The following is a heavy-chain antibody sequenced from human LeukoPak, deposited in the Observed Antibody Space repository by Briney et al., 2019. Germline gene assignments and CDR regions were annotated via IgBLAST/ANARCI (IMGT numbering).Heavy chain of an antibody. D-gene: IGHD2-2*01. Sequence: SVKGRFTISRDNAKNSLYLQMNSLRAEDTAVYYCAKGGGGLLPAAIINAMDVWGQGTTVTVSS. J-gene: IGHJ6*02. CDR3: AKGGGGLLPAAIINAMDV. V-gene: IGHV3-21*04.